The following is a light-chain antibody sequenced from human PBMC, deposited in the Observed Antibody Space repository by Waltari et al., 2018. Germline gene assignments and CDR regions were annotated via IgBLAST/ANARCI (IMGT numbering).Light chain of an antibody. Sequence: QSVLTQPPSASETPGQRVIISCSGSSPNLGRNYLYWYQQLPGMAPKLLIYRNNRRPSGVPDRFTASKSGTFASLAISGLRSEDEAVYYCASWDETHYVFGSGTKVTVL. J-gene: IGLJ1*01. CDR3: ASWDETHYV. V-gene: IGLV1-47*01. CDR1: SPNLGRNY. CDR2: RNN.